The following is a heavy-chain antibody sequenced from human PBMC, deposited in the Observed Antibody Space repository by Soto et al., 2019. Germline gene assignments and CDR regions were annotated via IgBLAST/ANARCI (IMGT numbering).Heavy chain of an antibody. V-gene: IGHV4-31*03. D-gene: IGHD3-10*01. CDR3: ARDLYYYGSGSRYGMDV. Sequence: QVQLQESGPGLVKPSQTLSLTCTVSGGSISSGGYYWSWIRQHPGKGLEWIGYIYYSGSTYYNPSLKSRVTISVDTSKNQFSLKLSSVTAADTAGYYCARDLYYYGSGSRYGMDVWGQGTTVTVSS. CDR2: IYYSGST. CDR1: GGSISSGGYY. J-gene: IGHJ6*02.